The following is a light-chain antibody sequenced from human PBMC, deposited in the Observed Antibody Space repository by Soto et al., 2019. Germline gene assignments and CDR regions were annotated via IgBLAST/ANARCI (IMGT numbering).Light chain of an antibody. CDR2: GVS. V-gene: IGKV3-20*01. J-gene: IGKJ1*01. Sequence: EVVMTQSPATLSVSPGERATLSCRASQSVTSNYLAWYQQKPGQAPRLLIYGVSNRATGVPDRFSGSGSGTDFTLTISRLGPEDFAVYYCQQYGSSSWTFGQGTKVEIK. CDR1: QSVTSNY. CDR3: QQYGSSSWT.